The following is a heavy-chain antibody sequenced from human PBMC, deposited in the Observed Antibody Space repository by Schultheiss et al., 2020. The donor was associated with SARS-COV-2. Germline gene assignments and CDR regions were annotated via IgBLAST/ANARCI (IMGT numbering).Heavy chain of an antibody. CDR1: GYTFTGYY. D-gene: IGHD3-16*02. CDR3: ARVIVPLDYYYYGMDV. J-gene: IGHJ6*02. CDR2: INPNSGGT. Sequence: ASVKVSCKASGYTFTGYYMHWVRQAPGQGLEWMGWINPNSGGTNYAQKFQGRVTMTRDTSISTAYMELSSLRSEDTAVYYCARVIVPLDYYYYGMDVWGQGTTVTVSS. V-gene: IGHV1-2*02.